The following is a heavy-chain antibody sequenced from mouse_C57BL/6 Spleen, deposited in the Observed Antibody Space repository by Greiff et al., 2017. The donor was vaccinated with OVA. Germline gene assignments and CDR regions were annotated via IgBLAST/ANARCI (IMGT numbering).Heavy chain of an antibody. D-gene: IGHD1-1*01. J-gene: IGHJ2*01. V-gene: IGHV1-82*01. CDR3: ERSDYNGGRGEDFDY. Sequence: VQLQQSGPELVKPGASSNISCKASGYAFSSSWMNWVKQRPGTGLEWIGRIYPGDGDTNYNGKFKGKATLTADTSSSTAYMQLSSLTSEDSAVEICERSDYNGGRGEDFDYWGQGTTLTVSS. CDR2: IYPGDGDT. CDR1: GYAFSSSW.